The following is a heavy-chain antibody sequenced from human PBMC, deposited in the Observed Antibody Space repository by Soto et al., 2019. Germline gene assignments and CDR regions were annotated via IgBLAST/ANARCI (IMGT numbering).Heavy chain of an antibody. Sequence: SETLSLTCSVSGDSVSSGAYYWSWIRQPPGKGLEWIGYVYYSGSTSYNPSLETGVTISVDTSKNQFSLKLTSVTPADTAIYYCARVKRSTSQLDPWGQGTLVTVSS. CDR2: VYYSGST. J-gene: IGHJ5*02. CDR1: GDSVSSGAYY. D-gene: IGHD1-26*01. CDR3: ARVKRSTSQLDP. V-gene: IGHV4-61*08.